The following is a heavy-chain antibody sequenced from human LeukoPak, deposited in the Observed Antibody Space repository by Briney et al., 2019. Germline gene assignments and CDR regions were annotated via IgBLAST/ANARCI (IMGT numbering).Heavy chain of an antibody. CDR1: GGPISSYY. D-gene: IGHD3-3*01. CDR2: IYTTGNT. Sequence: KPSETPSLTCSVSGGPISSYYWSWIRQPPRKGREWIGRIYTTGNTDYNPSLKSRVTMSVDTSKNQFSLNLSSVTAADTAVYYCARDARGWSGFDYWGQGTLVTVSS. CDR3: ARDARGWSGFDY. V-gene: IGHV4-4*07. J-gene: IGHJ4*02.